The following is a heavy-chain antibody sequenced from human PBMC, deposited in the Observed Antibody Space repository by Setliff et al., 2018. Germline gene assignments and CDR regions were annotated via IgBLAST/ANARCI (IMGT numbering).Heavy chain of an antibody. V-gene: IGHV1-24*01. J-gene: IGHJ4*02. CDR3: AFNSGWYGYYFEY. Sequence: ASVKVSCKVSGYTLTELSMHWVRQAPGKGLEWMGGFDPEDGETIYAQKFQGRVTMTEDTSTDTAYMELSSLRSEDTAVYYCAFNSGWYGYYFEYWGQGTLGTVSS. D-gene: IGHD6-19*01. CDR2: FDPEDGET. CDR1: GYTLTELS.